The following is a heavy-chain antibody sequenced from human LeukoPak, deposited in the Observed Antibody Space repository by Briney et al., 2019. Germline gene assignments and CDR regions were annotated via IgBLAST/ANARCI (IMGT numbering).Heavy chain of an antibody. CDR2: INHSGST. Sequence: SETLSLTCAVYGGPFSGYYWSWIRQPPGKGLEWIGEINHSGSTNYNPSLKSRVTISVDTSKNQFSLKLSSVTAADTAVYYCARGGYILTGYYDFDYWGQGTLVTVSS. CDR3: ARGGYILTGYYDFDY. CDR1: GGPFSGYY. J-gene: IGHJ4*02. V-gene: IGHV4-34*01. D-gene: IGHD3-9*01.